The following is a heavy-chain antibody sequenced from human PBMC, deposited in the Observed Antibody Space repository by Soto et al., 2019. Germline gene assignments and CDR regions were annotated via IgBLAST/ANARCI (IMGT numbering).Heavy chain of an antibody. D-gene: IGHD5-18*01. CDR2: IYYSGST. V-gene: IGHV4-31*03. CDR3: ARGRGYSYGIRDYYYYYGMDV. CDR1: GGSISSGGYY. Sequence: SETLSLTCTVSGGSISSGGYYWSWIRQHPGKGLEWIGYIYYSGSTYYNPSLKSRVTISVDTSKNQFSLKLSSVTAADTAVYYCARGRGYSYGIRDYYYYYGMDVWGQGTTVTVSS. J-gene: IGHJ6*02.